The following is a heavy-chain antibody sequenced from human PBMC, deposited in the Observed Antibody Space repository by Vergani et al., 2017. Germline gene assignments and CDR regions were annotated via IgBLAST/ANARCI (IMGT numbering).Heavy chain of an antibody. CDR1: GGSISSGSYY. V-gene: IGHV4-61*02. CDR3: ARGFLHYDGDHKYYYGMDV. CDR2: IYTSGST. J-gene: IGHJ6*02. Sequence: QVQLQESGPGLVKPSQTLSLTCTVSGGSISSGSYYWSWIRQPAGKGLEWIGRIYTSGSTNYNPSLKSRVTISVDTSKNQLSLKLSSVTAADTAVYYCARGFLHYDGDHKYYYGMDVWGQGTTVAVSS. D-gene: IGHD4-17*01.